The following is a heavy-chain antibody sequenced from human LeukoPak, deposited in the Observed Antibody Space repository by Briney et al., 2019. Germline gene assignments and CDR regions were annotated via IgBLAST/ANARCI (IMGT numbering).Heavy chain of an antibody. J-gene: IGHJ6*03. D-gene: IGHD2-21*01. V-gene: IGHV4-38-2*02. CDR2: VYHGGNS. CDR3: ARHVVAPPYYYYMDV. Sequence: PSETLSLTCTVSGYSISNGYYWGWIRQPPGKKREFIGSVYHGGNSSYKASLKSRVTISLDTSKNQFSLRLTSVSAADTAVYYCARHVVAPPYYYYMDVWGKGTTVTISS. CDR1: GYSISNGYY.